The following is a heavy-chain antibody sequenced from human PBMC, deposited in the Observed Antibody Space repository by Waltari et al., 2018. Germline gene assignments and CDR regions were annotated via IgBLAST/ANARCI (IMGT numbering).Heavy chain of an antibody. D-gene: IGHD6-19*01. CDR1: GFTVRTNL. J-gene: IGHJ4*02. Sequence: EVQLVESGGNLIQPGGSLRLSCAASGFTVRTNLISWVRQPPGKGLGWVSIIYSGGNTDYAGSGKGQFTITRDNYKNMVYLEMNSLRAEETAVYYCAKQSPSYTRGWYPLESWGPGTLVTVSP. CDR3: AKQSPSYTRGWYPLES. V-gene: IGHV3-53*01. CDR2: IYSGGNT.